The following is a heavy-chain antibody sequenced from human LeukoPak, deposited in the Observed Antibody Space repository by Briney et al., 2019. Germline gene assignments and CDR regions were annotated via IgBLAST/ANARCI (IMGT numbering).Heavy chain of an antibody. CDR3: ARAVISFGGGIAKGFDC. D-gene: IGHD3-16*02. CDR2: IYFSGST. V-gene: IGHV4-59*01. Sequence: SETLSLTCTVSGGSISTYHWSWIRQPPGKGPEWIGYIYFSGSTDYSPSLKSRATISVDTSMNQFSLSLSSVTAAGTAIYYCARAVISFGGGIAKGFDCWGQGTLVTVSS. CDR1: GGSISTYH. J-gene: IGHJ4*02.